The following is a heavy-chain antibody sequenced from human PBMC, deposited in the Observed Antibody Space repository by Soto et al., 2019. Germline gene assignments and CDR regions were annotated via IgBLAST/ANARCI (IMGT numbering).Heavy chain of an antibody. J-gene: IGHJ6*02. CDR2: ISHEGENK. CDR1: GFSLSSFE. V-gene: IGHV3-30*03. D-gene: IGHD1-26*01. Sequence: QVHLVESGGGMVHSGGSLTLSCEVSGFSLSSFEMHWVRQSPGKGLEWVAFISHEGENKYYADSVKGRFTISRDNSKNTLSLHMNNLRPGDTGLYRCARGDQWDILLRYFGMDVWGPGTTVTVSS. CDR3: ARGDQWDILLRYFGMDV.